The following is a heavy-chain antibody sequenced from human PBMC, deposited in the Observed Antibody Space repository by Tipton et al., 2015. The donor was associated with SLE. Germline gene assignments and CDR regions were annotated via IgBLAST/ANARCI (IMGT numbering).Heavy chain of an antibody. Sequence: LRLSCTISGGSISSHYWSWIRQPPGKGLEWIGYVYYSGSTYYNPSLKSRVTISVDTSKNQFSLKLSSVTAADTAVYYCARDERVRGVLGYWGQGTLVTVSS. CDR2: VYYSGST. D-gene: IGHD3-10*01. V-gene: IGHV4-59*11. J-gene: IGHJ4*02. CDR1: GGSISSHY. CDR3: ARDERVRGVLGY.